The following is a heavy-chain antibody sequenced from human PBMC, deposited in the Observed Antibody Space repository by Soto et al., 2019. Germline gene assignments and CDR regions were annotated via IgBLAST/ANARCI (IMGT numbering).Heavy chain of an antibody. CDR3: ARDFYGGYTYGPGDY. CDR2: IHGDGGKI. CDR1: GFMFSAYW. J-gene: IGHJ4*02. Sequence: GGSLRLSCAASGFMFSAYWMSWVRQAPGKGLEWVANIHGDGGKIYYVDSVKGRFTISRDNAKRSLYLQLNSLRAEDTAVYYCARDFYGGYTYGPGDYWGQGALVTVSS. V-gene: IGHV3-7*01. D-gene: IGHD5-18*01.